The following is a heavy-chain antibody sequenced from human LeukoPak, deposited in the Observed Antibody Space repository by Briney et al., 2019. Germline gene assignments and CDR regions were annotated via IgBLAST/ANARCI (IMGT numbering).Heavy chain of an antibody. Sequence: SETLSLTCTVSGGSISSYYWSWIRQPPGKGLEWIGYIYYSGSTNYNPSLKSRVTISVDTSKNQFSLKLSSVTAADTAVYYCARVRGSSSWSYCYYGMDVWGQGTTVTVSS. D-gene: IGHD6-13*01. CDR1: GGSISSYY. V-gene: IGHV4-59*01. CDR3: ARVRGSSSWSYCYYGMDV. CDR2: IYYSGST. J-gene: IGHJ6*02.